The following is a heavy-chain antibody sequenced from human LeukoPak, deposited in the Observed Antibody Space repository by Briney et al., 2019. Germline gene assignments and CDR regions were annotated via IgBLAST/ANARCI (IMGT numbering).Heavy chain of an antibody. D-gene: IGHD6-13*01. V-gene: IGHV4-39*01. CDR2: IYYSGST. CDR3: ASFSSSWYGWGYYYGMDV. CDR1: GGSISSSSYY. Sequence: PSETLSLTCTVSGGSISSSSYYLGWIRQPPGKGLEWIGSIYYSGSTYYNPSLKSRVTISVDTSKNQFSLKLSSVTAADTAVYYCASFSSSWYGWGYYYGMDVWGQGTTVTVSS. J-gene: IGHJ6*02.